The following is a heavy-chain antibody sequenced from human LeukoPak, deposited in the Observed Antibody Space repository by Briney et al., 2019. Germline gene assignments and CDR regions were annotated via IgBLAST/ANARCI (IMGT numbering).Heavy chain of an antibody. CDR2: INPNSGGT. D-gene: IGHD6-6*01. J-gene: IGHJ4*02. CDR1: GYTFTGYY. Sequence: GASVKVSCKASGYTFTGYYMHWVRQAPGQGLEWMGRINPNSGGTNYAQKFQGRVTMTRDTSISTAYMELSRLRSDDTAVYYCARDGSSSGRDSYFDYWGPGTLVTVSS. V-gene: IGHV1-2*06. CDR3: ARDGSSSGRDSYFDY.